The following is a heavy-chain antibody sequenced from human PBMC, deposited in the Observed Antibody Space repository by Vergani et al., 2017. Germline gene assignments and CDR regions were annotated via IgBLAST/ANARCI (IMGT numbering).Heavy chain of an antibody. CDR1: GGSISSSNW. V-gene: IGHV4-4*02. CDR2: IYHSGST. J-gene: IGHJ4*02. CDR3: ARTPPIVYGSGSYNVV. Sequence: QVQLQESGPGLVKPSGTLSLTCAVSGGSISSSNWWSWVRQPPGKGLEWIGEIYHSGSTNYNPSLKSRVPISVDKSKNQFSLKLSSVTAADTAVYYCARTPPIVYGSGSYNVVWGQGTLVTVSS. D-gene: IGHD3-10*01.